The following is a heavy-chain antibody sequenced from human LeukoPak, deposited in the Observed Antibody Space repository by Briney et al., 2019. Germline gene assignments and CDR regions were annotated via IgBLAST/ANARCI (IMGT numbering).Heavy chain of an antibody. J-gene: IGHJ4*02. CDR2: ISDSGDST. D-gene: IGHD3-10*02. Sequence: GGSLRLSCAASGFTFSSHAMSWVRQAPGKGLGWVSAISDSGDSTYYADFVKGRFTISRDDSKNTLYLQMNSLRAEDTAVYYCAKDSPVCSFWGQGTLVTVSS. V-gene: IGHV3-23*01. CDR3: AKDSPVCSF. CDR1: GFTFSSHA.